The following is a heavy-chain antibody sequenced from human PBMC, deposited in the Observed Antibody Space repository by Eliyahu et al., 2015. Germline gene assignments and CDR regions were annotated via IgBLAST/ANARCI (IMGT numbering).Heavy chain of an antibody. D-gene: IGHD1-1*01. Sequence: QVQLVQSGAEVKKPGASVKVSCKASGYTFXSYDXNWXRQATGQGLEWMGWMNPNSGNTGYAQKFQGRVTMTRNTSISTAYMELSSLRSEDTAVYYCARSFSVWKSKSGKYYYYGMDVWGQGTTVTVSS. CDR2: MNPNSGNT. CDR1: GYTFXSYD. CDR3: ARSFSVWKSKSGKYYYYGMDV. V-gene: IGHV1-8*01. J-gene: IGHJ6*02.